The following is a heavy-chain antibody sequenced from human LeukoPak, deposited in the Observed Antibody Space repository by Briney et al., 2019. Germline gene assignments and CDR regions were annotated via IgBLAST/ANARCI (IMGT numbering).Heavy chain of an antibody. D-gene: IGHD6-19*01. V-gene: IGHV1-69*05. CDR3: ARDTSGRYEMRFDP. J-gene: IGHJ5*02. Sequence: SVKVSCKASGGTFSSYAIGWVRQAPGQGLEWMGGSIPIFGTANYAQKLQGRVTMTTDTSTSTAYMELRSLRSDDTAVYYCARDTSGRYEMRFDPWGQGTLVTVSS. CDR2: SIPIFGTA. CDR1: GGTFSSYA.